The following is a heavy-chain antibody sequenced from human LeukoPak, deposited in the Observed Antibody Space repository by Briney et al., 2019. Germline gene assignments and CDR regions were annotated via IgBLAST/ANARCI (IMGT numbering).Heavy chain of an antibody. CDR3: AKSGYNRFDY. J-gene: IGHJ4*02. CDR2: ISGSGSGGST. Sequence: GGSLRLSCAASGFIFSSYWMHWVRHAPGKGLEWVSSISGSGSGGSTYYADSVKGRFTISRDNSKNTLYLQMNSLIAEDTAVYYCAKSGYNRFDYWGQGTRVTVSS. V-gene: IGHV3-23*01. CDR1: GFIFSSYW. D-gene: IGHD5-24*01.